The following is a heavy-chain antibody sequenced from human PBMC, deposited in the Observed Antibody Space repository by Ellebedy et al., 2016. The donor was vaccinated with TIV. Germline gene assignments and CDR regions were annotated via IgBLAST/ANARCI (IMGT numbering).Heavy chain of an antibody. Sequence: GESLKISCAASGFTFSGYWMNWVRQAPGKGLEWVANIKEDGTEKYYVDSVKGRFTISRDNAKNSLYLQMNSLRAEDTAVYYCAKDVVAPGLAFDYWGQGTLVTVSS. D-gene: IGHD2-15*01. CDR2: IKEDGTEK. CDR3: AKDVVAPGLAFDY. V-gene: IGHV3-7*03. CDR1: GFTFSGYW. J-gene: IGHJ4*02.